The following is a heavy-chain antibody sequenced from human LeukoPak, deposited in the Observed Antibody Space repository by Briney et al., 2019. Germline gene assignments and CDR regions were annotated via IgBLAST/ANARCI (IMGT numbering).Heavy chain of an antibody. CDR2: IKSKTDGGTT. Sequence: PGGSLRLSCAASGFTLSDHYMDWVRQAPGKGLEWVGRIKSKTDGGTTDYAAPVKSRFTISRDDSKNTLYLQMNSLRTEDTAVYYCTTGSTYFDYWGQGTLVTVSS. CDR3: TTGSTYFDY. V-gene: IGHV3-15*01. J-gene: IGHJ4*02. CDR1: GFTLSDHY. D-gene: IGHD2-2*01.